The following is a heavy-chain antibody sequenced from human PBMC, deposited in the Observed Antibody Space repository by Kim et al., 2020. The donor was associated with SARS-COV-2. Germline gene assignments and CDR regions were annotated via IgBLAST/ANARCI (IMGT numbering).Heavy chain of an antibody. D-gene: IGHD4-17*01. CDR3: ARDLGYGDAPFDY. CDR1: GYTFTGYY. J-gene: IGHJ4*02. Sequence: ASVKVSCKASGYTFTGYYMHWVRQAPGQGLEWMGWINPNSGGTNYAQKFQGRVTMTRDTSISTAYMELSRLRSDDTAVYYCARDLGYGDAPFDYWGQGTLVTVSS. V-gene: IGHV1-2*02. CDR2: INPNSGGT.